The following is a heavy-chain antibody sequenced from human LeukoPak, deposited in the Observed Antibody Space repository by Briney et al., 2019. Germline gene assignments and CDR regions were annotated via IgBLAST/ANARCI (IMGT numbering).Heavy chain of an antibody. CDR3: ARLNEFGY. CDR1: GFTVSSNY. CDR2: IYTSGNT. V-gene: IGHV3-53*01. D-gene: IGHD1-1*01. Sequence: QAGGSLRLSCAASGFTVSSNYMSWVRQAPGKGLELVSVIYTSGNTYYADSVKGRFTISRDNSKNTLYLQMNSLRAEDTAVYYCARLNEFGYWGQGTLVTVSS. J-gene: IGHJ4*02.